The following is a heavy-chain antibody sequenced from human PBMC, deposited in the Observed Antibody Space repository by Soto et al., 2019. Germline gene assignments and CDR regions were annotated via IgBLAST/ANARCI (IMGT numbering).Heavy chain of an antibody. CDR2: IYWDDEK. J-gene: IGHJ3*01. V-gene: IGHV2-5*02. CDR1: GFSLRTRGVG. D-gene: IGHD3-16*01. CDR3: ALLVITFGGVVADDAFDV. Sequence: QITLKESGPTLVEPTQTLTLTCTFSGFSLRTRGVGVGWIRQPPGKALEWLAVIYWDDEKRYSPSLNTRLTNTKDTCKNQVVLTKTNMDTAYTATYYSALLVITFGGVVADDAFDVRGQGTKVTVSS.